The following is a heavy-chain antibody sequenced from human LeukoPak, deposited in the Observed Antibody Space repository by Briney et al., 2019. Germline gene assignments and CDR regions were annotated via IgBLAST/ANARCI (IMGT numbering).Heavy chain of an antibody. CDR2: ISGSGGST. CDR3: AKDAYYYDSSSYFDY. CDR1: GFTFSSYA. V-gene: IGHV3-23*01. Sequence: GGSLRLSCAASGFTFSSYAMSWVRQAPGKGLEWVSAISGSGGSTYYADSVKGRFTISRDNSKNTLYLQMNSLRAKDTAVYYCAKDAYYYDSSSYFDYWGQGTLVTVSS. D-gene: IGHD3-22*01. J-gene: IGHJ4*02.